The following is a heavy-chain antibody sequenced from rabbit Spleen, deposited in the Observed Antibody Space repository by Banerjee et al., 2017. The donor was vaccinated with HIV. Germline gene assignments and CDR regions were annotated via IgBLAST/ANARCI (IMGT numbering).Heavy chain of an antibody. CDR1: GFSFGDRDV. CDR3: ARDLAGVIGWNFSL. J-gene: IGHJ4*01. CDR2: INVATGKP. V-gene: IGHV1S45*01. D-gene: IGHD4-1*01. Sequence: QEQLEESGGGLVKPEGSLTLTCTASGFSFGDRDVMCWVRQAPGKGLEWIACINVATGKPVYATWAKGRFTISKTSSTVTLQMTSLTAADTATYFCARDLAGVIGWNFSLWGPGTLVTVS.